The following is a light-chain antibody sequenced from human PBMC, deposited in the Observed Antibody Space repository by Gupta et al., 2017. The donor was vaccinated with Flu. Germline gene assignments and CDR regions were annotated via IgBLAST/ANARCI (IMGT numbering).Light chain of an antibody. V-gene: IGKV3-15*01. J-gene: IGKJ3*01. CDR1: QSVSSN. CDR3: QYGFT. CDR2: GAS. Sequence: EIVMTQSPATLSVSPGERATLSCRASQSVSSNLAWYQQTPGQAPRLLISGASTRATGIPARFSGSGSGSEFTRTISSLQSEDFAVYYCQYGFTFGPGTKVDIK.